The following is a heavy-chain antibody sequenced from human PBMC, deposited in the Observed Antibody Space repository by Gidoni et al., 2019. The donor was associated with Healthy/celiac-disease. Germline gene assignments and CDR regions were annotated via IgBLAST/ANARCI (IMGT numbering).Heavy chain of an antibody. D-gene: IGHD3-10*01. CDR3: ARTTMVRGVKYGMDV. CDR1: GGTLSSYA. CDR2: TIPIFGTA. Sequence: QVQLVQSGAEVKKPGSSVTVSCKASGGTLSSYAISWVRQAPGQGLEWMGGTIPIFGTANYAQKFQGRVTITADESTSTAYMELSSLRSEDTAVYYCARTTMVRGVKYGMDVWGQGTTVTVSS. V-gene: IGHV1-69*01. J-gene: IGHJ6*02.